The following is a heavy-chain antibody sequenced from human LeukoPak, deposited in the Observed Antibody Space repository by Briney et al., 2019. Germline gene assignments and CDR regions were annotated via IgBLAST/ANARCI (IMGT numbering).Heavy chain of an antibody. CDR3: AKMGVPAAIQDY. Sequence: GGSLRLSCAASGFTFSSYAMGWVRQPPGKGLEWVSFIRGSGYSTEYADSVKGRFTVSRDNSKNTLYLQMNSLRAEDTAVYYCAKMGVPAAIQDYWGQGTLVTVSS. D-gene: IGHD2-2*02. V-gene: IGHV3-23*01. J-gene: IGHJ4*02. CDR1: GFTFSSYA. CDR2: IRGSGYST.